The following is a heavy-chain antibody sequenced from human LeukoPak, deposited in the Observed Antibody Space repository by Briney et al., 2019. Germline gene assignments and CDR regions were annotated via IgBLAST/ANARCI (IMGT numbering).Heavy chain of an antibody. CDR2: ISYDGSNK. V-gene: IGHV3-30*18. CDR3: AKGYYYDSSGYPDY. Sequence: GRSLRLSCAAAGFTFSSYGMHWVRQAPGKGLEWVAVISYDGSNKYYADCVKGRFTISRDNSKNTLYLQMNSLRAEDTAVYYCAKGYYYDSSGYPDYWGQGTLVTVSS. CDR1: GFTFSSYG. J-gene: IGHJ4*02. D-gene: IGHD3-22*01.